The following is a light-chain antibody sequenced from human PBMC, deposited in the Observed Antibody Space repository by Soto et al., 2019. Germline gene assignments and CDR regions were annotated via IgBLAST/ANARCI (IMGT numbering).Light chain of an antibody. CDR2: EVR. CDR1: SSDICGYDY. J-gene: IGLJ1*01. CDR3: TSYTSTSTYV. V-gene: IGLV2-14*01. Sequence: QSVLTQPASVSGSPGQSITISCTGTSSDICGYDYVSWYQQLPGKAPKLMIYEVRYRPSGVSSRFSGSKSGNTASLTISGLLAEDEADYYCTSYTSTSTYVFGTGTKVTVL.